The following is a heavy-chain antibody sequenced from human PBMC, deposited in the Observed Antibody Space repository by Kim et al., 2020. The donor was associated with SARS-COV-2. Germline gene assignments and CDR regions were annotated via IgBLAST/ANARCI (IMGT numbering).Heavy chain of an antibody. CDR3: ARGGNWFDP. Sequence: GSTRNAQKLQGRVTMTRATSTSTVYMELSSPRSEDTAVYYCARGGNWFDPWGQGTLVTVSS. CDR2: GST. J-gene: IGHJ5*02. D-gene: IGHD3-10*01. V-gene: IGHV1-46*01.